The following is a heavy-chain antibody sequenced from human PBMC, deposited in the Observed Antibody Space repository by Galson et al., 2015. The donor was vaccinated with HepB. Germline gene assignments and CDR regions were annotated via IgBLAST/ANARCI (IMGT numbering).Heavy chain of an antibody. CDR2: MNPNSGNT. D-gene: IGHD3-10*01. CDR1: GYTFTSYD. Sequence: SVKVSCKASGYTFTSYDINWVRQATGQGLEWMGWMNPNSGNTGYAQKFQGRVTMTRNTSISTAYMELSSLRSEDTAVYCCARGRTYGSGSYWGGVDYWGQGTLVTVSS. J-gene: IGHJ4*02. CDR3: ARGRTYGSGSYWGGVDY. V-gene: IGHV1-8*01.